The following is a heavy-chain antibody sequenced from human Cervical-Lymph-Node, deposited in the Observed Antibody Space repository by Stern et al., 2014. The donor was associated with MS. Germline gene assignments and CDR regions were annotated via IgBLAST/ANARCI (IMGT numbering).Heavy chain of an antibody. CDR1: GHTFSTYA. Sequence: VQLVQSGAEVKKPGSSVKVSCKISGHTFSTYAISWVRQAPGQGLEWMGGIIPIYGTPNYAQNFQARVTVTADESTGTAYMELTSLTSEDTAVYYCAIGYYGSGSFACDYWGQGTSVTVSS. V-gene: IGHV1-69*01. J-gene: IGHJ4*02. D-gene: IGHD3-10*01. CDR2: IIPIYGTP. CDR3: AIGYYGSGSFACDY.